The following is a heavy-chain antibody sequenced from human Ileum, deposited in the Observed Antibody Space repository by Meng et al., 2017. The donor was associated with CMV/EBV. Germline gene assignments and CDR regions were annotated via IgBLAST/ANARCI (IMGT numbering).Heavy chain of an antibody. V-gene: IGHV7-4-1*02. CDR3: ARDGLNERYFDY. J-gene: IGHJ4*02. D-gene: IGHD6-25*01. Sequence: CQASGYTFTSNNLIWVRQAPGQGPEWMGWIDTNTGNPTYARDFTGRFVFSLDTSVSTAYLQISSLKAEDTAVYYCARDGLNERYFDYWGQGTLVTVSS. CDR1: GYTFTSNN. CDR2: IDTNTGNP.